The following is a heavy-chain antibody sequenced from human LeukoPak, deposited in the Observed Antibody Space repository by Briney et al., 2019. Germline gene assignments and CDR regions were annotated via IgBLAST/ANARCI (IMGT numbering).Heavy chain of an antibody. CDR1: GGSISNYY. J-gene: IGHJ4*02. Sequence: PSETLSLTCTVSGGSISNYYWSWIRQPPGKGLEWIGYVFYTGTTNYNPSLKSRVTISVDTSKNRFSLKLSSVTAADTAVYYCATGRSGTTRDYWGQGTLVTVSS. V-gene: IGHV4-59*08. D-gene: IGHD3-10*01. CDR2: VFYTGTT. CDR3: ATGRSGTTRDY.